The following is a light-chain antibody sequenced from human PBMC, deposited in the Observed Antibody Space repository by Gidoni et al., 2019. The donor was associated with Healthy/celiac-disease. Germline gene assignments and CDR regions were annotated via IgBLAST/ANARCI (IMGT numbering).Light chain of an antibody. CDR2: DAS. CDR3: QQYNNWPLT. V-gene: IGKV3-15*01. CDR1: QSISSN. J-gene: IGKJ4*01. Sequence: EIVMTQSPATLSVSPGERVTLSCRASQSISSNLAWYQQKPGQAPRLLIDDASTRATGVSARFSGSGSGTEFTLTISSLQSEDFAVYYCQQYNNWPLTFGGGTKVEIK.